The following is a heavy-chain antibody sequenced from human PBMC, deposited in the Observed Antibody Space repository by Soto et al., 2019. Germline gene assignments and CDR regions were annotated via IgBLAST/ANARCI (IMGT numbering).Heavy chain of an antibody. D-gene: IGHD3-22*01. CDR3: AHSARKYYYDSSGYAFDI. Sequence: SVKVSCKASGGTFSSYAISWVRQAPGQGLEWMGGIIPIFGTANYAQKFQGRVTITADESTSTAYMELSSLRSEDTAVYYCAHSARKYYYDSSGYAFDIWGQGTMVTVS. V-gene: IGHV1-69*13. CDR2: IIPIFGTA. CDR1: GGTFSSYA. J-gene: IGHJ3*02.